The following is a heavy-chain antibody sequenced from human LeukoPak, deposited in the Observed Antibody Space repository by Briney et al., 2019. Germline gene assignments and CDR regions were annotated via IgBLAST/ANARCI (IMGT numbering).Heavy chain of an antibody. D-gene: IGHD6-13*01. Sequence: PPGGSLRLSCAASGFTFSSYWMSWVRQAPGKGLEWVANIKQDGSEKYYVDSVKGRFTISRDNAKNSLYLQMNSLRAEDTAVYHCARVGCYSSSWYYPAHYYYYYYYMDVWGKGTTVTVSS. CDR2: IKQDGSEK. CDR3: ARVGCYSSSWYYPAHYYYYYYYMDV. V-gene: IGHV3-7*01. CDR1: GFTFSSYW. J-gene: IGHJ6*03.